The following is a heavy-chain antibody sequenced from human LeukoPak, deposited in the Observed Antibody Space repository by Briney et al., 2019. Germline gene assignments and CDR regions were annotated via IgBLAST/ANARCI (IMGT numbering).Heavy chain of an antibody. J-gene: IGHJ4*02. Sequence: PSETLSLTCTVSGGSMSPYHWGWVRQPPGKGLEWTGYIYYSGSTNYNPSLNSRVTISVDTSKNQFSLRLSSVTAADTAIYYCARAVSGRFDYWGQGTLVTVSS. D-gene: IGHD6-19*01. CDR2: IYYSGST. CDR3: ARAVSGRFDY. CDR1: GGSMSPYH. V-gene: IGHV4-59*08.